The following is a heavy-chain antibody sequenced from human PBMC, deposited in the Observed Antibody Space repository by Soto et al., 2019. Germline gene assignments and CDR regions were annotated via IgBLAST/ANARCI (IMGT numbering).Heavy chain of an antibody. CDR3: ARGAVVVPAASYYYYYYMDV. D-gene: IGHD2-2*01. J-gene: IGHJ6*03. CDR1: GFTFSSYA. CDR2: ISSSGSTI. V-gene: IGHV3-21*04. Sequence: GGSLRLSCAASGFTFSSYAMSWVRQAPGKGLEWVSAISSSGSTIYYADSVKGRFTISRDNAKNSLYLQMNSLRAEDTAVYYCARGAVVVPAASYYYYYYMDVWGKGTTVTVSS.